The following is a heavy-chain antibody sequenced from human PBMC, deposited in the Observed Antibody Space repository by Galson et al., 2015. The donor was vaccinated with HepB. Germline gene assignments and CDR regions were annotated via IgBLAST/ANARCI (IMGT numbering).Heavy chain of an antibody. Sequence: SLRLSCAASGFTFSGYTMHWVRQAPGKGLEWVSSISDLSVYIFYSDSVKGRFTISRDNARNSLYLQMNSLRAEDTAVYYCARANYGDYVEGYLDYWGQGTLVTVSS. CDR2: ISDLSVYI. CDR1: GFTFSGYT. D-gene: IGHD4-17*01. J-gene: IGHJ4*02. V-gene: IGHV3-21*01. CDR3: ARANYGDYVEGYLDY.